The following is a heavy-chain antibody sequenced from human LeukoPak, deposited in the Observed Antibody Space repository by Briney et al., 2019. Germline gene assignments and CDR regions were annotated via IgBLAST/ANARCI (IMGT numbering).Heavy chain of an antibody. D-gene: IGHD6-19*01. Sequence: PGGSLRLSCAASGFTFSSYWMSWVRQAPGKGLEWVANIKQDGSEKYYVDSVKGRFTISRDNAKNSLYLQMNSLRAEDTAVYYCALISGWYVRGYFQHRGQGTLVTVSS. J-gene: IGHJ1*01. V-gene: IGHV3-7*01. CDR1: GFTFSSYW. CDR2: IKQDGSEK. CDR3: ALISGWYVRGYFQH.